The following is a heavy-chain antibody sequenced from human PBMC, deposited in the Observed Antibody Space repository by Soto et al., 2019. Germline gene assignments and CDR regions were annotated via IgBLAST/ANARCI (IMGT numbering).Heavy chain of an antibody. CDR2: ISSSSSTI. Sequence: GGSLRLSCAASGFTFSSYSMNWVRQAPGKGLEWVSYISSSSSTIYYADSMKGRFTISRDNTKNSLYLQMNSLRAEDTAVYYCARGPYLPGSSWYGLYFDYWGQGTLVTVSS. D-gene: IGHD6-13*01. J-gene: IGHJ4*02. CDR1: GFTFSSYS. V-gene: IGHV3-48*01. CDR3: ARGPYLPGSSWYGLYFDY.